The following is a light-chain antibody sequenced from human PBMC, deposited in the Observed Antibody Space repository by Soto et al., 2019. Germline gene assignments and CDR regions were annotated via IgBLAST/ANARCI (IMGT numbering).Light chain of an antibody. CDR2: AAS. V-gene: IGKV1-39*01. J-gene: IGKJ2*01. Sequence: SLSASVGDTVTITCRASQSISVHLNWYQQKPGKVPKLLIYAASNLQSGVPSSFSGSGSETDFALTISSLQPEDFATYYCQQSYITPYTFGQGTKLQIK. CDR1: QSISVH. CDR3: QQSYITPYT.